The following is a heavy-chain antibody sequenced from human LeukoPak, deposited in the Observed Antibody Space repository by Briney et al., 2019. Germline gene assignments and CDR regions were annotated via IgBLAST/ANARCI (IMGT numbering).Heavy chain of an antibody. V-gene: IGHV1-2*02. CDR3: ASPSRYSSSWYRGGDAFDI. D-gene: IGHD6-13*01. Sequence: ASVKVSCKASGYTFTGYYMHWVRQAPGQGLEWMGWINPNSGGTNYAQKFQGRVTMTRDTSISTAYMELSRLRSDGTAVYYCASPSRYSSSWYRGGDAFDIWGQGTMVTVSS. J-gene: IGHJ3*02. CDR2: INPNSGGT. CDR1: GYTFTGYY.